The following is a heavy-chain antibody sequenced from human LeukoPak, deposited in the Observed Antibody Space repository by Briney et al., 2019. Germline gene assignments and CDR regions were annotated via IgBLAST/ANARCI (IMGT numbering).Heavy chain of an antibody. Sequence: SETLSLTCTLSGGSISTYYWSWIRQPAGKGLEWIGRIYTDGAIYYNPSLKSRVTMSIDTSNNQFSLRLTSVTAADTAVYYCARERYSSGWSFLYYFDYWGQGILVTVPS. CDR3: ARERYSSGWSFLYYFDY. V-gene: IGHV4-4*07. J-gene: IGHJ4*02. D-gene: IGHD6-13*01. CDR2: IYTDGAI. CDR1: GGSISTYY.